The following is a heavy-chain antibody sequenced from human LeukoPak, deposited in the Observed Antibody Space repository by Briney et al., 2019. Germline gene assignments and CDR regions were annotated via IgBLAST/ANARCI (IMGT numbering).Heavy chain of an antibody. J-gene: IGHJ4*02. CDR1: GGSFSGYY. CDR2: INHSGST. CDR3: ARASSSRFDY. V-gene: IGHV4-34*01. D-gene: IGHD6-13*01. Sequence: SETLSLTCAVYGGSFSGYYWSWIRQPPEKGLEWIGEINHSGSTNYNPSLKSRVTISVDTSKNQFSLKLSSVTAADTAVYYCARASSSRFDYWGQGTLVTVSS.